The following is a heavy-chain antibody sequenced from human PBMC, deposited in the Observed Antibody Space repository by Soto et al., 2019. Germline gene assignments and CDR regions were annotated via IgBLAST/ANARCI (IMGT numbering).Heavy chain of an antibody. D-gene: IGHD3-16*01. J-gene: IGHJ3*02. V-gene: IGHV3-33*01. CDR2: IWYDGSNK. CDR3: ARAQSQGLNMWGSYLGAFDI. Sequence: VQLVESGGGVVQPGRSLRLSCAASGFTFSSYGMHWVRQAPGKGLEWVAVIWYDGSNKYYADSVKGRFTISRDNSKNTLYLQMTSLRADDTAVYYCARAQSQGLNMWGSYLGAFDIWGQGTMVTVSS. CDR1: GFTFSSYG.